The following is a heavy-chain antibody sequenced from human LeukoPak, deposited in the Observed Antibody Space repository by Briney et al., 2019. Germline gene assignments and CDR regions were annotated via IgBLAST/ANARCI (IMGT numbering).Heavy chain of an antibody. V-gene: IGHV4-39*02. CDR2: FYYSGNT. J-gene: IGHJ4*02. Sequence: PSETLSLTCTVSGVSIGSSSYSWGWIRQSPGKGLEWIGNFYYSGNTHYNPSLKSRVTISADTSKNQFSLKLSSATAADTAVYYCARERGLGVVTPEIDYWGQGTLVTVS. CDR3: ARERGLGVVTPEIDY. CDR1: GVSIGSSSYS. D-gene: IGHD3-3*01.